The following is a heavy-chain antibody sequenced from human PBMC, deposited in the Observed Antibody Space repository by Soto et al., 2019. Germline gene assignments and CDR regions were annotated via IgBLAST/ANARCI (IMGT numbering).Heavy chain of an antibody. CDR2: ISYDGSNK. CDR1: GFTFSSYG. CDR3: AKVSTWAPFDY. D-gene: IGHD1-26*01. Sequence: GGSLRLSCAASGFTFSSYGVHWVRQAPGKGLEWVAVISYDGSNKYYADSVKGQFTISRDNSKNTLYLQMNSLRAEDTAVYYCAKVSTWAPFDYWGQGTLVTVSS. V-gene: IGHV3-30*18. J-gene: IGHJ4*02.